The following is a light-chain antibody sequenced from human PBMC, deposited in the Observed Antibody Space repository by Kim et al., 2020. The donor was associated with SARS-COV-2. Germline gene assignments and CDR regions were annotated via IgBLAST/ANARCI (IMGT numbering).Light chain of an antibody. CDR1: QSISSY. J-gene: IGKJ1*01. CDR2: AAS. V-gene: IGKV1-39*01. Sequence: DIQMTQSPSSLSASVGDRVTITCRTSQSISSYLNWYQQKPGKAPKFLIYAASNLQSGVPSRFSGSGSLTDFTLTITSLQPEDFATYYCQQSHSTPRTFGQGTKVDIK. CDR3: QQSHSTPRT.